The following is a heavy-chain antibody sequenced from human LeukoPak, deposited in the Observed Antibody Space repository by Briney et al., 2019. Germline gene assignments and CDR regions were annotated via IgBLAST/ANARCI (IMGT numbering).Heavy chain of an antibody. Sequence: TGGSLRLSCAASGFTFSNYWTSWVRQAPGKGLEWVANIKQDGSETYYVDSMKGRFTISRDNAKNSLYLQMNSLRAEDTAVYYCALYNRNSKRDFDYWGQGTLVTVSS. CDR3: ALYNRNSKRDFDY. D-gene: IGHD1-14*01. CDR2: IKQDGSET. V-gene: IGHV3-7*05. CDR1: GFTFSNYW. J-gene: IGHJ4*02.